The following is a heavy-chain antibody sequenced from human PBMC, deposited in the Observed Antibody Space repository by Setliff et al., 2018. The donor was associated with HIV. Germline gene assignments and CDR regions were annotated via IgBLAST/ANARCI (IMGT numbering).Heavy chain of an antibody. Sequence: SVKVSCKASGGRFRSFGFSWIRQAPGQGLEWMGGIIPIFGKVEYAQRFQDRVKITADESTSTAYMEMSSLTSEYTAIYYCARSDSGWPHYQYHHTDVWGKGTTVTVSS. D-gene: IGHD6-19*01. CDR1: GGRFRSFG. CDR2: IIPIFGKV. J-gene: IGHJ6*04. V-gene: IGHV1-69*13. CDR3: ARSDSGWPHYQYHHTDV.